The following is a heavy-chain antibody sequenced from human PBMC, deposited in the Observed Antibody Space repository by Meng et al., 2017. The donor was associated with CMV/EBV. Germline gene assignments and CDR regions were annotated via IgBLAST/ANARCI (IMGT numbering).Heavy chain of an antibody. V-gene: IGHV3-73*01. CDR1: GFTFSGSA. CDR2: IRSKANSYAT. J-gene: IGHJ5*02. Sequence: GESLKISCAASGFTFSGSAMHWVRQASGKGLEWVGRIRSKANSYATAYAASVKGRFTISRDDSKNTAYLQMNSLKTEDTAVYYCTRGYWSSEGWFDPWGQGTLVTV. D-gene: IGHD2-2*01. CDR3: TRGYWSSEGWFDP.